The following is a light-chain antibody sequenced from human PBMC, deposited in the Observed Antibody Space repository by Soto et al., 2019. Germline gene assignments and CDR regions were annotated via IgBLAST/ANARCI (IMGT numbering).Light chain of an antibody. CDR1: QSVTSSY. V-gene: IGKV3-20*01. CDR2: GAS. Sequence: EIVLTQSPGTLSLSPGERATLSCRASQSVTSSYLAWYQHKRGQAPRLLIYGASSRATGIPDRFSGSGSGPDFTPTISRLEPEDFAVYYCQQYGSSPYTFGQGTKLEIK. CDR3: QQYGSSPYT. J-gene: IGKJ2*01.